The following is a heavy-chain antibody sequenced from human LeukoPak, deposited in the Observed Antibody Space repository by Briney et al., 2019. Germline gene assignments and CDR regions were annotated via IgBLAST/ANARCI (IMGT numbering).Heavy chain of an antibody. CDR3: ARTTYYYGSDGQYYFDY. CDR2: IYYSGST. V-gene: IGHV4-31*03. CDR1: GGSISSGGYY. D-gene: IGHD3-10*01. Sequence: SETLSLTCTVSGGSISSGGYYWSWIRQHPGKGLEWIGYIYYSGSTYYNPSLKSRVTISVDTSKNQFSLKLSSVTAADTAVYYCARTTYYYGSDGQYYFDYWGQGTLVTVSS. J-gene: IGHJ4*02.